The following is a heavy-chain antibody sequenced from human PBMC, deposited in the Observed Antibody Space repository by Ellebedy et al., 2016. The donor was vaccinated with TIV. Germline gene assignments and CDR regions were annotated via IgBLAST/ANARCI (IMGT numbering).Heavy chain of an antibody. CDR1: GFTFSSYE. V-gene: IGHV3-48*03. Sequence: GESLKISCAASGFTFSSYEMNWVRQAPGKGLEWVSYISSSGSTIYYADSVKGRFTISRDNAKNSLYLQMNSLRAEDTAVYYCARGERQVAAISMDVWGQGTTVTVSS. D-gene: IGHD2-15*01. CDR3: ARGERQVAAISMDV. J-gene: IGHJ6*02. CDR2: ISSSGSTI.